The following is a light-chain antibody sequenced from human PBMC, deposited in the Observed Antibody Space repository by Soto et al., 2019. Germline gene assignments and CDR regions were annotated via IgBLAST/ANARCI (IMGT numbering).Light chain of an antibody. J-gene: IGKJ1*01. CDR1: QSVTSN. Sequence: IVMNQSPATLSVSQGERATLSCRASQSVTSNLAWYQQKPGQSPRFLIFGASYRATGLPDRFSGSGSGTDFTLTISRLEPEDFAVYYCQQYGTSPWTFGQGTNVDI. CDR3: QQYGTSPWT. V-gene: IGKV3-20*01. CDR2: GAS.